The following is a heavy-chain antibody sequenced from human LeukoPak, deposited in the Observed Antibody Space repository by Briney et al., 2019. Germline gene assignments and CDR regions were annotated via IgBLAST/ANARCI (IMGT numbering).Heavy chain of an antibody. J-gene: IGHJ4*02. CDR2: ISYDGSNE. CDR1: GFTFSGYA. V-gene: IGHV3-30-3*01. D-gene: IGHD3-10*01. Sequence: PGRSLRLSYAASGFTFSGYAMHWVRQAPGKGLEWVAVISYDGSNEYYADSVKGRFTISRDNSKNTLYLQMNSLSVEDTAVYYCARVGYYASGPFSYFDYWGQGTLVTVSS. CDR3: ARVGYYASGPFSYFDY.